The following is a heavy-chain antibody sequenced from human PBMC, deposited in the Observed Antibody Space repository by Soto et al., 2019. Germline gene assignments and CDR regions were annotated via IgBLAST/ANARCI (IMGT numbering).Heavy chain of an antibody. CDR2: ISSSGDAT. Sequence: EVQLLESGGDLIQSGGSLRLSCAASGFTFSTYAMTWVRQAPGKGLEWVSIISSSGDATYYVDSVKGWFTISRDNSRNTLNLQMNSLRAEDTAVYYCAKNGDFWSWGMDVWGQGTTVTVSS. CDR3: AKNGDFWSWGMDV. J-gene: IGHJ6*02. D-gene: IGHD3-3*01. V-gene: IGHV3-23*01. CDR1: GFTFSTYA.